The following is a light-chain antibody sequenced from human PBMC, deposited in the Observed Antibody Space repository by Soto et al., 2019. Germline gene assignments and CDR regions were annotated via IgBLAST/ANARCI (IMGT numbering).Light chain of an antibody. Sequence: EIVLTHSPATLSLSPGERATLSCRASQSVSSYLAWYQQKPGQAPRLLIYDASNRATGIPARFSGSGSGTDFTLTISSLEPEDFAIYYCQQRQYWPPITFGQGTRLEIK. V-gene: IGKV3-11*01. J-gene: IGKJ5*01. CDR1: QSVSSY. CDR2: DAS. CDR3: QQRQYWPPIT.